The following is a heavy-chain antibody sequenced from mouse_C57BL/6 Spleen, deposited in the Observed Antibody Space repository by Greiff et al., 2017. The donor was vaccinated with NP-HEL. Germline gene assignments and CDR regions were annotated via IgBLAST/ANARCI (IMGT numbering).Heavy chain of an antibody. D-gene: IGHD1-1*01. CDR2: ISDGGSYT. J-gene: IGHJ4*01. V-gene: IGHV5-4*01. Sequence: DVKLQESGGGLVKPGGSLKLSCAASVFTFNSYAMSWVRQTPEKRLEWVATISDGGSYTYYPDNVKGRFTISRDNAKNNLYLQMSHLKSEDTAMYYCARDEDYGSSYAMDYWGQGTSVTVSS. CDR3: ARDEDYGSSYAMDY. CDR1: VFTFNSYA.